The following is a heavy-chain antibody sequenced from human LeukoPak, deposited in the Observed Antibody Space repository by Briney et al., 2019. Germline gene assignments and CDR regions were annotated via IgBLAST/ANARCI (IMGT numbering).Heavy chain of an antibody. CDR2: IYSNGDT. CDR1: GGSISSYD. CDR3: ARGTTVTTFWAFDI. V-gene: IGHV4-4*07. D-gene: IGHD4-17*01. J-gene: IGHJ3*02. Sequence: SETLSLTCTVSGGSISSYDWSWIRQPAGKGLEWIGRIYSNGDTNYNPSLKSRVTISQDRTRNQFSLKLSSVTAEDTAVYYCARGTTVTTFWAFDIWGQGTMVTVSS.